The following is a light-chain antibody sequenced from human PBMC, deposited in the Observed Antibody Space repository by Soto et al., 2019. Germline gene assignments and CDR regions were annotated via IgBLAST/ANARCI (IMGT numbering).Light chain of an antibody. CDR3: QQTLSVPRT. J-gene: IGKJ1*01. Sequence: DIHMTQSPSTLSASVGDRVTISCRASQNIFTYLAWYQQKPGKAPKLLIFDASTLQSGVPSRFSGSTTGTDFTLTITGLQPEDSATYYCQQTLSVPRTFGLGTKVDI. V-gene: IGKV1-39*01. CDR2: DAS. CDR1: QNIFTY.